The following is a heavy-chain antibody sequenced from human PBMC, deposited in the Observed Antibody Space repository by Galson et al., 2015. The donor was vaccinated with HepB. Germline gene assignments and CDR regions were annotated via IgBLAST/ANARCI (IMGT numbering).Heavy chain of an antibody. V-gene: IGHV3-23*01. D-gene: IGHD2-2*03. CDR1: EFTFSRYA. Sequence: SLRLSCAASEFTFSRYAMSWVRQAPGKGLEWVSTIGSGGSTYYADSVKGRFTISRDNSKNTLYLQMNSLRAEDTAVYFCARIRGYCSSIRCYYMDVWGKGTTVTVSS. CDR2: IGSGGST. CDR3: ARIRGYCSSIRCYYMDV. J-gene: IGHJ6*03.